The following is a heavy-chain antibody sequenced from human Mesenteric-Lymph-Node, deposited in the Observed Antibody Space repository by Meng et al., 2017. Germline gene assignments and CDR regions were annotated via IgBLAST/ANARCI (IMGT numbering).Heavy chain of an antibody. J-gene: IGHJ6*02. Sequence: GESLKISCAASGFTFSSYSMNWVRQAPGKGLEWVSGVSGSGGSTYYADSVKGRFTTSRDNAKNSLYLQMNSLRAEDTAVYYCARDLRGYDYDGSYYYYYGMDVWGQGTTVTVSS. D-gene: IGHD3-22*01. CDR2: VSGSGGST. CDR1: GFTFSSYS. V-gene: IGHV3-21*01. CDR3: ARDLRGYDYDGSYYYYYGMDV.